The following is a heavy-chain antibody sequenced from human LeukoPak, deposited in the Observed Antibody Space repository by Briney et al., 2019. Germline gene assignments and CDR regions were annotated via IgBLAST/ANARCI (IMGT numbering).Heavy chain of an antibody. CDR1: GFTFSSYG. D-gene: IGHD6-13*01. CDR3: ARAGGSSWYSVPDMNWFDP. V-gene: IGHV3-33*01. CDR2: IWYDGSNK. J-gene: IGHJ5*02. Sequence: GRSLRLSCAASGFTFSSYGMHWVRQAPGKGLEWVAVIWYDGSNKYYADSVKGRFTISRDNSKNTLYLQMNSLRAENTAVYYCARAGGSSWYSVPDMNWFDPWGQGTLVTVSS.